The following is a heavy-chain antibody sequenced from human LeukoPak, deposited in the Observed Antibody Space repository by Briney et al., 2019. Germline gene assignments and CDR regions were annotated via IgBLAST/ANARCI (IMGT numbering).Heavy chain of an antibody. D-gene: IGHD5-18*01. CDR1: GGSFSGNY. V-gene: IGHV4-34*01. J-gene: IGHJ4*02. CDR2: FNLSGST. CDR3: AKGTWIQLWVRRFYFDY. Sequence: SETLSFTCSVYGGSFSGNYWSWIPQPPGKGLEGIGEFNLSGSTNYNPSLRSRVTIAVDTSKTQFSLKLSSVTAADTAVYYCAKGTWIQLWVRRFYFDYWGQGTLVTVSS.